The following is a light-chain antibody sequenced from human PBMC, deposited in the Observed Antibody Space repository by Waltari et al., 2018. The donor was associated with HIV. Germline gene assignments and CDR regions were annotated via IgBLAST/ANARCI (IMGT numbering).Light chain of an antibody. Sequence: SVLMQPPSVSGAPGQRVTIPCTGNTANIGPNHDVHTCQHFQGTAPKLLIYGDSIRPSGVPDRFSGSKAGTSASLAITGLQAEDEGYYYCQSYDNTLSGSRVFGGGTKVTVL. CDR2: GDS. CDR1: TANIGPNHD. J-gene: IGLJ3*02. V-gene: IGLV1-40*01. CDR3: QSYDNTLSGSRV.